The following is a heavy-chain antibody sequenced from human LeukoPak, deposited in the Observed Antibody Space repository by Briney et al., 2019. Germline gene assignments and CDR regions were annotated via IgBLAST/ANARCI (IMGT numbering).Heavy chain of an antibody. V-gene: IGHV4-59*01. CDR2: IYYSGST. D-gene: IGHD3-10*01. CDR3: AREGKYYLDY. Sequence: PSETLSLTCTVSGGSISSYYWSWIRQPPGKGLEWIGYIYYSGSTKYKPSLKSRVTISVDTSKNQFSLKLSSVTAADTAVYYCAREGKYYLDYWGQGTLVTVSS. J-gene: IGHJ4*02. CDR1: GGSISSYY.